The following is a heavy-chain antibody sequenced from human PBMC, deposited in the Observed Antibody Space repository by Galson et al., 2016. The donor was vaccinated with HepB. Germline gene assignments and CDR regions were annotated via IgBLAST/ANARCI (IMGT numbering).Heavy chain of an antibody. Sequence: SLRLSCAASGFTFSSYTMSWVRQAPGMGLEWVSSISGSGSFTYFADSVKGRFTISRDNSKNTLYRQMNSLRAEDTATYYCAKDPGRGSGRFFFDSWGQGTLVTVSS. V-gene: IGHV3-23*01. CDR3: AKDPGRGSGRFFFDS. D-gene: IGHD6-19*01. CDR1: GFTFSSYT. CDR2: ISGSGSFT. J-gene: IGHJ4*02.